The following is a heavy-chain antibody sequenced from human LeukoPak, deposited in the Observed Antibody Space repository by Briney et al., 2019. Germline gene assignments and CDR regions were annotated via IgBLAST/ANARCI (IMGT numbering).Heavy chain of an antibody. V-gene: IGHV3-30-3*01. D-gene: IGHD5-18*01. Sequence: GRSLRLSCAASGFTFSSYAMHWVRQAPGKGLEWVAVISYDGSNKYYADSVKGRFTISRDNSKNTLYLQMNSLRAEDTAVYYCARDPAMTTRFDYWGQGTLVTVSS. J-gene: IGHJ4*02. CDR3: ARDPAMTTRFDY. CDR2: ISYDGSNK. CDR1: GFTFSSYA.